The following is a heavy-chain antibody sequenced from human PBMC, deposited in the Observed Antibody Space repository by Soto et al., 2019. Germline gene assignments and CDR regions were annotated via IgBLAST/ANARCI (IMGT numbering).Heavy chain of an antibody. D-gene: IGHD5-18*01. CDR3: TTTGPDTAMARYYYYGMDV. CDR2: IKSKTDGGTT. CDR1: GFTFSNAW. J-gene: IGHJ6*02. Sequence: EVQLVESGGGLVKPGGSLRLSCAASGFTFSNAWMNWVRQAPGKGLEWVGRIKSKTDGGTTDYAAPVKGRFTISRDESKNTLYLQMNSLKTEDTAVYYCTTTGPDTAMARYYYYGMDVWGQGTTVTVSS. V-gene: IGHV3-15*07.